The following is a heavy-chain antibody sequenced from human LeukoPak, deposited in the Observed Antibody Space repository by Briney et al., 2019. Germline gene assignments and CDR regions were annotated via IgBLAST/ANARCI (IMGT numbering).Heavy chain of an antibody. CDR2: INAGNGNT. CDR3: ARDSSGVTPEFQH. CDR1: GYTFTSYA. Sequence: ASVKVSCKASGYTFTSYAMHWVRQAPGQRLEWMGWINAGNGNTKYSQKFQGRVTITRDTSASTAYMELSSLRSEDTAVYYCARDSSGVTPEFQHWGQGTLVTVSS. D-gene: IGHD4-23*01. V-gene: IGHV1-3*01. J-gene: IGHJ1*01.